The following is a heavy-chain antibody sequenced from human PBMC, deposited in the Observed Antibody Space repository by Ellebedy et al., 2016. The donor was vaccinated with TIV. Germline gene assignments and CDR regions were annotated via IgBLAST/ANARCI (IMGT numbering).Heavy chain of an antibody. CDR3: ARGIGR. CDR1: GGSVSSGSYY. D-gene: IGHD1-26*01. CDR2: IYYSGST. J-gene: IGHJ4*02. Sequence: SETLSLTCTVSGGSVSSGSYYWSWIRQPPGKGLEWIGYIYYSGSTNYNPSLKSRVTISVDTSKNQFSLKLSSVTAADTAVYYCARGIGRWGQGTLVTVSS. V-gene: IGHV4-61*01.